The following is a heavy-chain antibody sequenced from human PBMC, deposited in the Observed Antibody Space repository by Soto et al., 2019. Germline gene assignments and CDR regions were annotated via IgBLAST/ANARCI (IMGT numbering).Heavy chain of an antibody. CDR1: GYTFTSYG. CDR3: AKTLGPREDV. D-gene: IGHD7-27*01. J-gene: IGHJ6*02. CDR2: ISAYNGNT. V-gene: IGHV1-18*01. Sequence: AKVSCKDSGYTFTSYGIIWVRQAPGQGLEWMGWISAYNGNTNYAQKLQGRVTMTTDTSTSTAYMELRSLRSGDTAVYYCAKTLGPREDVWGQGTTVTVSS.